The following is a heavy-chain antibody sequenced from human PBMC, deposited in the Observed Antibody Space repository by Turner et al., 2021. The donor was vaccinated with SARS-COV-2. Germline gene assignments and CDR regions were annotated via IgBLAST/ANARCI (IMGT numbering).Heavy chain of an antibody. CDR1: GYPVSSNY. D-gene: IGHD3-3*01. Sequence: EVQLVESVGGLIQPGGSLRLSCAASGYPVSSNYMSWVRQAPGKGLDWVSVIYSGGSTYYADSVKGRFTISRDNSKNTLYLQMNSLRAEDTAVYYCARDLMEVGGMDVWGQGTTVTVSS. J-gene: IGHJ6*02. V-gene: IGHV3-53*01. CDR2: IYSGGST. CDR3: ARDLMEVGGMDV.